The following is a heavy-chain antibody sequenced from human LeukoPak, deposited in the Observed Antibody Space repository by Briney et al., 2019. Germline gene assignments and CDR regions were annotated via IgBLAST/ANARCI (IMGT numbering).Heavy chain of an antibody. CDR3: AKDTAMVT. J-gene: IGHJ4*02. CDR1: GFTFDDYA. D-gene: IGHD5-18*01. V-gene: IGHV3-9*01. Sequence: PGRSLRLSCAASGFTFDDYAMHWVRQAPGKGLEWVSGISWNSGSIGYADSVKGRFTISRDNAKNSLYLQMNSLRAEDTAVYYCAKDTAMVTWGQGTLVTVSS. CDR2: ISWNSGSI.